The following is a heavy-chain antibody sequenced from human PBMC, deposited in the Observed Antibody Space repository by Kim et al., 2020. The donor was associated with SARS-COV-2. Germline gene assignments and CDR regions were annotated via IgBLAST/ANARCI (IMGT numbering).Heavy chain of an antibody. Sequence: PSLKSRVTISVDTSKNQFSLKLSSVTAADTAVYYCARDFSLLRRGYFDLWGRGTLVTVSS. D-gene: IGHD1-26*01. J-gene: IGHJ2*01. V-gene: IGHV4-31*02. CDR3: ARDFSLLRRGYFDL.